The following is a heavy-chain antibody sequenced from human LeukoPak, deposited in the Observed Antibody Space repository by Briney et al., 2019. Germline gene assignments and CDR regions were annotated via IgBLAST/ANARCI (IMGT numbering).Heavy chain of an antibody. CDR3: ATFTTFSSPGY. CDR1: GFIFSYYG. V-gene: IGHV3-30*19. CDR2: ISHDGTKQ. Sequence: PGGSLRLSCAASGFIFSYYGMHWVRQAPGKGLEWVAVISHDGTKQYYADSVRGRFTLSSDNSKNTLFLEMNSLGVEDTALYYCATFTTFSSPGYWGQGTLVTVSS. D-gene: IGHD2/OR15-2a*01. J-gene: IGHJ4*02.